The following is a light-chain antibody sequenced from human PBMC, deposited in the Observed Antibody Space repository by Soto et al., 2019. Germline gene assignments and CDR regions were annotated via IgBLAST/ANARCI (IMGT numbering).Light chain of an antibody. CDR3: QQYKSYSWT. V-gene: IGKV1-5*03. CDR2: KAS. J-gene: IGKJ1*01. Sequence: DIQMTQSPSTLSASVGDRVTITCRASQSISSWLAWYQQKPGKAPKLLIYKASSLESGVPSRFSGSGSRTEFTLTISSLQPDDFATYYCQQYKSYSWTFGQGTKVEIK. CDR1: QSISSW.